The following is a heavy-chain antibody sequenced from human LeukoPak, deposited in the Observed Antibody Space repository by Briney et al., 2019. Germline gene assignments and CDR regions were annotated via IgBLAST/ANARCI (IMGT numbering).Heavy chain of an antibody. CDR1: GYSFTTSW. D-gene: IGHD3-3*01. V-gene: IGHV5-51*01. Sequence: GESLKISCKGSGYSFTTSWIGWVRQMPGKGLEWLGIIFPADSDTRYNPSFQGQVTISADKSISTAYLQWSSLQASDTAMYYCAKGDTIRDWFDPWGQGTLVTVSS. J-gene: IGHJ5*02. CDR2: IFPADSDT. CDR3: AKGDTIRDWFDP.